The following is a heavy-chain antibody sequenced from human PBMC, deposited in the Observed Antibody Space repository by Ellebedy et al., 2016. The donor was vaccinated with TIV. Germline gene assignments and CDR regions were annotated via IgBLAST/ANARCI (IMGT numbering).Heavy chain of an antibody. CDR3: ARATPYYSSGWPELYYYYGMDV. J-gene: IGHJ6*02. Sequence: GESLKISXAASGFTFSSYSMNWVRQAPGKGLEWVSSISSSSSYIYYADSVKGRFTISRDNAKNSLYLQMNSLRAEDTAVYYCARATPYYSSGWPELYYYYGMDVWGQGTTVTVSS. CDR2: ISSSSSYI. D-gene: IGHD6-19*01. CDR1: GFTFSSYS. V-gene: IGHV3-21*01.